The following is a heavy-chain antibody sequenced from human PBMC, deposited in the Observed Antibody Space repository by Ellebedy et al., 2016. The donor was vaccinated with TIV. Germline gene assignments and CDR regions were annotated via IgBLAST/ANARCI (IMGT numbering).Heavy chain of an antibody. CDR3: ARDETDALDY. J-gene: IGHJ4*02. Sequence: GESLKISCAVSGFTFSSYGMHWVRQAPGKGLEWVAVIYYDGSKKYYADSVKGRFTISRDNSKNTLYLQMNSLRAEDTAVYYCARDETDALDYWGQGTLVTVSS. CDR2: IYYDGSKK. CDR1: GFTFSSYG. V-gene: IGHV3-33*01.